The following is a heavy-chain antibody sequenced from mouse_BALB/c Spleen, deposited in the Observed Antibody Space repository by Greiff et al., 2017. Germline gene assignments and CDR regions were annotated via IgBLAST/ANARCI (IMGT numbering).Heavy chain of an antibody. J-gene: IGHJ4*01. D-gene: IGHD1-1*01. Sequence: EVQLQQSGAELVKPGASVKLSCTASGFNIKDTYMHWVKQRPEQGLEWIGRIDPANGNTKYDPKFQGKATITADTSSNTAYLQLSSLTSEDTAVYYCARGVSFIAMDYWGQGTSVTVSS. V-gene: IGHV14-3*02. CDR3: ARGVSFIAMDY. CDR2: IDPANGNT. CDR1: GFNIKDTY.